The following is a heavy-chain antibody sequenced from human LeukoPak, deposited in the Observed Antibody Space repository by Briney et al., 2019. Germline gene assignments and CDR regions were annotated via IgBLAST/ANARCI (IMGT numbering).Heavy chain of an antibody. CDR2: ISGSGGST. CDR3: ARLLNYDSSGTSAEYFQH. V-gene: IGHV3-23*01. Sequence: GGSLRLSCAASGFTFSSYAMSWVRQAPGKGLEWVSAISGSGGSTYYADSVKGRFTISRDNSKNTLYLQMNSLRAEDTAVYYCARLLNYDSSGTSAEYFQHWGQGTLVTVSS. J-gene: IGHJ1*01. CDR1: GFTFSSYA. D-gene: IGHD3-22*01.